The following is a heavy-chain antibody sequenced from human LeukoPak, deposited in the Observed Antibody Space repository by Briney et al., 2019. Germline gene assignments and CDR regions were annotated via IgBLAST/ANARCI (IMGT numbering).Heavy chain of an antibody. D-gene: IGHD3-10*01. V-gene: IGHV4-59*01. CDR3: ARRLGRKFGERFYYYHYMDV. CDR1: GGSISSCY. Sequence: SETLSLTCTVSGGSISSCYWSWIRQPPGKGLEWIGYIFYSGSTNYNPSLKSRVTISVDTSKNQFSLKLSSVTAADTAVYYCARRLGRKFGERFYYYHYMDVWGKGTTVTISS. J-gene: IGHJ6*03. CDR2: IFYSGST.